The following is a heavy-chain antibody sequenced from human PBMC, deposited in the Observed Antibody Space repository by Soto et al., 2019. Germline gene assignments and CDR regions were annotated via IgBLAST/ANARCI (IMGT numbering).Heavy chain of an antibody. CDR2: SNGDNGNT. CDR1: GYSLSNNG. Sequence: QVQLVQSGAEVKKPGASVKVSCQASGYSLSNNGITYVRQAPGQGFEWMGWSNGDNGNTNYAQKFEGRVLMTTDTSTSTAYMELRSLRSDDTAVYYCARDLGYGDYGTDFWGQGTLVTVSS. CDR3: ARDLGYGDYGTDF. V-gene: IGHV1-18*04. D-gene: IGHD4-17*01. J-gene: IGHJ4*02.